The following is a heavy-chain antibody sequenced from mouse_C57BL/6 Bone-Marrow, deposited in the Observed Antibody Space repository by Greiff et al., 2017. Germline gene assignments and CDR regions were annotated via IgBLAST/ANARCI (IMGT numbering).Heavy chain of an antibody. J-gene: IGHJ4*01. D-gene: IGHD2-14*01. CDR2: ISDGGSYT. CDR3: ARGYREAMDY. V-gene: IGHV5-4*03. Sequence: EVKLMESGGGLVKPGGSLKLSCAASGFTFSSYAMSWVRQTPEKRLEWVATISDGGSYTYYPDNVKGRFTISRDNAKNNLYLQMSHLKSEDTAMYYCARGYREAMDYWGQGTSVTVSS. CDR1: GFTFSSYA.